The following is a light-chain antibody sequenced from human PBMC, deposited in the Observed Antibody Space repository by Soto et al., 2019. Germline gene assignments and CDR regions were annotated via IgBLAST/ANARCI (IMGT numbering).Light chain of an antibody. CDR1: RSISIY. Sequence: DIQITQSPSSLSASVGDRVTITCRASRSISIYLNWYQQRPGKDPKLLIYAASSLQSGVPSSFSGSGSWTDLTLTISSLQPEDFATYDCQPSHSTPSWTFGQGTKVDIK. CDR3: QPSHSTPSWT. CDR2: AAS. V-gene: IGKV1-39*01. J-gene: IGKJ1*01.